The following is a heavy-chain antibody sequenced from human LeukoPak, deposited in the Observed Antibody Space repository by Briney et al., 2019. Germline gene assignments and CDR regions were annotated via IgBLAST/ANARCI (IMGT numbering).Heavy chain of an antibody. D-gene: IGHD6-13*01. Sequence: GASVKVSCKASGYTFTGYYMHWVRQAPGQGLEWMGWINPNSGGTNYAQKFQGRVTMTRDTSISTAYMELSRLRSDDTAVYYCARGASSSWKRRTDNWFDPWGQGTLVTVSS. CDR2: INPNSGGT. CDR1: GYTFTGYY. V-gene: IGHV1-2*02. J-gene: IGHJ5*02. CDR3: ARGASSSWKRRTDNWFDP.